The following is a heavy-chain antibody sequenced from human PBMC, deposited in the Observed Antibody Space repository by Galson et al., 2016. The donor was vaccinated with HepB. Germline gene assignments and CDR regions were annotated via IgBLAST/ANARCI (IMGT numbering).Heavy chain of an antibody. CDR3: ARDFQFGSVSNGY. J-gene: IGHJ4*02. D-gene: IGHD3-10*01. CDR2: ITGSGGST. V-gene: IGHV3-23*01. Sequence: SLRLSCAASGFTFSSYAMSWVRQAPGKGLEWVSVITGSGGSTSYADSVKGRFTISRDNAKNTLYLQMSSLRAEDTAVYYCARDFQFGSVSNGYWGQGTLVTVSS. CDR1: GFTFSSYA.